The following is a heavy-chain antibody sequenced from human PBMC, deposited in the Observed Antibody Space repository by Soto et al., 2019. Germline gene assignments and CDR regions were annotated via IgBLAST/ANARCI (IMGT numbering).Heavy chain of an antibody. V-gene: IGHV1-69*13. D-gene: IGHD4-17*01. J-gene: IGHJ4*02. CDR1: GGTFSSYA. Sequence: SVKVSCKASGGTFSSYAISWVRQAPGQGLEWMGGIIPIFGTANYAQKFQGRVTITADESTSTAYMELSSLRSEDTAAYYCARDILEGAGDYVGGYWGQGTLVTVSS. CDR2: IIPIFGTA. CDR3: ARDILEGAGDYVGGY.